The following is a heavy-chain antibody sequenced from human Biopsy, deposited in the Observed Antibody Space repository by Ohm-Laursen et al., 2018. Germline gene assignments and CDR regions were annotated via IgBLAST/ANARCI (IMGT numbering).Heavy chain of an antibody. CDR3: ARRGSGGRSFDY. CDR2: ISNSGNT. J-gene: IGHJ4*02. Sequence: SETLSLTCTVSGDSINSSYWSWIRQAPGKGLEWIGFISNSGNTNYNPSLKSRVTISADTSKNQFSLKLGSVTDADTAVFYCARRGSGGRSFDYWGQGSLVTVSS. V-gene: IGHV4-59*08. CDR1: GDSINSSY. D-gene: IGHD2-15*01.